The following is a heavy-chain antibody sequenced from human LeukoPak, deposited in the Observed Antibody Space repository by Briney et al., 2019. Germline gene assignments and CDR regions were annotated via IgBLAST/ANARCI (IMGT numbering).Heavy chain of an antibody. CDR3: ARESRGYSSSSGAFDI. CDR1: GFTFSRYW. D-gene: IGHD6-6*01. CDR2: ISSDGSST. Sequence: PGGSLRLSCAASGFTFSRYWMSWVRQAPGKGLVWVSRISSDGSSTSYADSVKGRFTISRDNAKNTLYLQMNSLRAEDTAVYYCARESRGYSSSSGAFDIWGQGTMVTVSS. V-gene: IGHV3-74*01. J-gene: IGHJ3*02.